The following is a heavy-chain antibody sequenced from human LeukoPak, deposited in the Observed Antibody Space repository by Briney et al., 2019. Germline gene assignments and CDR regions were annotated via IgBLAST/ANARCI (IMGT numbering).Heavy chain of an antibody. CDR3: AKDRQWVAGAGFDY. CDR2: ISGSGGRT. Sequence: GGSLRPSCAAPGFTFSSYATSWVRQAPGKGLEWVSAISGSGGRTYYADSVKGPLTISRDNSKNTLYMQMNSLRAEVTAVYDCAKDRQWVAGAGFDYWGQGTLVTVSS. V-gene: IGHV3-23*01. J-gene: IGHJ4*02. CDR1: GFTFSSYA. D-gene: IGHD6-19*01.